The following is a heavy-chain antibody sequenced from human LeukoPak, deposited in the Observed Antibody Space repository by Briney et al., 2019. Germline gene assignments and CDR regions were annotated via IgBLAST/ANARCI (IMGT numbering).Heavy chain of an antibody. D-gene: IGHD2-15*01. CDR1: GGSISSGGYY. J-gene: IGHJ4*02. CDR2: IYYSGST. Sequence: SETLSLTCTVSGGSISSGGYYWSWIRQHPGKGLEWIGYIYYSGSTYYNPSLKSRVTISVGTSKNQFSLKLSSVTAADTAVYYCARSDIPVPFDYWGQGTLVTVSS. V-gene: IGHV4-31*03. CDR3: ARSDIPVPFDY.